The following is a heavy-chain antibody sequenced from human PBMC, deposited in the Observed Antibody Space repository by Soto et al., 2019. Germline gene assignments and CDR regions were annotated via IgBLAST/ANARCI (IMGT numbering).Heavy chain of an antibody. Sequence: SETLSLTCAFYGGSFEDFYWSWVRQSPGKGLEWIGEISHDGGTNYSPSLASRISISADTSKNQFSLHLESVTAADTGLYYCARGQLVWYGELTPYYRDMDVWGQGTTVTVSS. V-gene: IGHV4-34*01. J-gene: IGHJ6*02. D-gene: IGHD3-10*01. CDR3: ARGQLVWYGELTPYYRDMDV. CDR1: GGSFEDFY. CDR2: ISHDGGT.